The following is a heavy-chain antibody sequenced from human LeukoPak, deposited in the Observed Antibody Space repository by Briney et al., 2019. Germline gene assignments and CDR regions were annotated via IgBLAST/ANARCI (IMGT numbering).Heavy chain of an antibody. CDR2: IYYSGST. D-gene: IGHD3-16*01. Sequence: SQTLSLTCTVSGGSISPYYWTWIRQPPGKGLEWIGYIYYSGSTNYNPSLTSRVTMSVDTSRNQFSLKLSSVTAADTAVYYCARAPGIMSGNWRFDYWGQGTLVTVSS. J-gene: IGHJ4*02. CDR1: GGSISPYY. CDR3: ARAPGIMSGNWRFDY. V-gene: IGHV4-59*12.